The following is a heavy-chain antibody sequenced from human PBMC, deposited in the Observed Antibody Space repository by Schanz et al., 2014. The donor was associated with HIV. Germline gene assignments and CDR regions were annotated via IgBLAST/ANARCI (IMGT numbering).Heavy chain of an antibody. CDR1: GGSFSSYA. V-gene: IGHV1-69*06. CDR3: ARGNLAWCGGGSCYTRFQFFQV. J-gene: IGHJ1*01. CDR2: IIPIFGTA. D-gene: IGHD2-15*01. Sequence: QVQLVQSGAEVKKPGSSVKVSCKASGGSFSSYAINWVRQAPGQGLEWMGGIIPIFGTANYAQKFQGRVTMTRNTSISTAYMELSSLGSEDTAMYYCARGNLAWCGGGSCYTRFQFFQVWGQGTLITVSS.